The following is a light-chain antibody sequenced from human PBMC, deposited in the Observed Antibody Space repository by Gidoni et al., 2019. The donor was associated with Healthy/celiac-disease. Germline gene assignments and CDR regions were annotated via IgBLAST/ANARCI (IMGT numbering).Light chain of an antibody. J-gene: IGKJ4*01. V-gene: IGKV3-11*01. Sequence: EIVLTQFPATLSLSPGERATLSCRASQSVSSYLAWYQQKPGQAPSLLIYDTSNRATGIPARFSGSGSGTDFTLTISSLEPEDFAVYYCQQRSNWSALTFGGGTKVEIK. CDR2: DTS. CDR1: QSVSSY. CDR3: QQRSNWSALT.